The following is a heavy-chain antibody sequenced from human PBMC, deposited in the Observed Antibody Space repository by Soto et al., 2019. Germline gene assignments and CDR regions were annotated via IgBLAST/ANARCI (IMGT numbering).Heavy chain of an antibody. CDR2: IYYSGST. V-gene: IGHV4-61*01. J-gene: IGHJ6*02. CDR3: ARGNWNYVYYGMDV. Sequence: QVQLQESGPGLVKPSETLSLTCTVSGGSVSSGSYYWSWIRQPPGKGLEWIGYIYYSGSTNHNPSLKSRVTISVDTSKNQFSLKLSSVTAADTAVYYCARGNWNYVYYGMDVWGQGTTVTVSS. CDR1: GGSVSSGSYY. D-gene: IGHD1-7*01.